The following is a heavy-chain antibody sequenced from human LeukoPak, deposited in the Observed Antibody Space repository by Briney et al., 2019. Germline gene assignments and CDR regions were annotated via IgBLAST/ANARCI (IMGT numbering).Heavy chain of an antibody. CDR2: ISYDGSNK. J-gene: IGHJ4*02. CDR3: ARGLYNWNDGYYFDY. CDR1: GFTFSIYA. Sequence: GGSVRLSCAASGFTFSIYAMHWARQARGKGREGGAVISYDGSNKYYADSVEGRFTISRDNSKNTLYLQMNSLRAEDTAVYYCARGLYNWNDGYYFDYWSQGTLVTVSS. V-gene: IGHV3-30*04. D-gene: IGHD1-1*01.